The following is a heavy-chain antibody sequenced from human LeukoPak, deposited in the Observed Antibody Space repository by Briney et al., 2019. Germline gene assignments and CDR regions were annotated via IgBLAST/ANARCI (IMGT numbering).Heavy chain of an antibody. D-gene: IGHD3-22*01. CDR2: ISSSSSTI. J-gene: IGHJ4*02. CDR1: GFTFSSYS. Sequence: GRSMTLSCAASGFTFSSYSMNWVRPAPGKGLEWGSYISSSSSTIYYADSVKGRFTISRDNAKNSLYLQMNSLRDEDTAVYYCARCPHYYDSSGYSFWGQGTLVTVSS. CDR3: ARCPHYYDSSGYSF. V-gene: IGHV3-48*02.